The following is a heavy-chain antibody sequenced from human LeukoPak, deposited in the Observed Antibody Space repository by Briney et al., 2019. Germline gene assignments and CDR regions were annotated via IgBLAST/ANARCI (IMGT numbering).Heavy chain of an antibody. CDR2: IDQDGSEK. J-gene: IGHJ5*02. CDR3: AREGGSGWYSGWFDP. Sequence: GGSLRLSCAPSAFIFSYYWMSWVRQAPGKGLEWVANIDQDGSEKRYVDSAKGRFTISRDNAENLLYLQMNNLRAEDTAVYYCAREGGSGWYSGWFDPWGQGTLVTVSS. CDR1: AFIFSYYW. D-gene: IGHD6-19*01. V-gene: IGHV3-7*03.